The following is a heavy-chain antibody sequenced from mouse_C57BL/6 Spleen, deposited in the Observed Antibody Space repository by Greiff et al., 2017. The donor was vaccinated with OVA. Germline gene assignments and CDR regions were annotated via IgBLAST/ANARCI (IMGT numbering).Heavy chain of an antibody. V-gene: IGHV1-82*01. CDR3: ARTNWDVGGFAY. CDR1: GYAFSSSW. CDR2: IYPGDGDT. Sequence: VQLQESGPELVKPGASVKISCKASGYAFSSSWMNWVKQRPGKGLEWIGRIYPGDGDTNYNGKFKGKATLTADKSSSTAYMQLSSLTSEDSAVYFCARTNWDVGGFAYWGQGTLVTVSA. J-gene: IGHJ3*01. D-gene: IGHD4-1*01.